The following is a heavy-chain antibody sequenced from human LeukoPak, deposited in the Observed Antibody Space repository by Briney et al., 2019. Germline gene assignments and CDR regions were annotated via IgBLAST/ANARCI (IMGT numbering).Heavy chain of an antibody. CDR2: IYPGDSDT. V-gene: IGHV5-51*01. CDR1: GYIFTSYW. CDR3: ARGMYYFDY. Sequence: GESLKISSKSSGYIFTSYWICWVRQMPGKLLEWVGIIYPGDSDTKYSPSFQGQVTISADKSISTAYLKWSSLKASDTAMYYCARGMYYFDYWGQGTLVTVSS. J-gene: IGHJ4*02. D-gene: IGHD3-16*01.